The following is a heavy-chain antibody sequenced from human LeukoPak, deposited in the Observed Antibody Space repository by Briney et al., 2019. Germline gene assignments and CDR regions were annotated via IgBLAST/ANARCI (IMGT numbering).Heavy chain of an antibody. CDR2: IYYSGST. V-gene: IGHV4-59*01. Sequence: SETLSLTCTVSGGSISSYYWSWIRQPPGKGLEWIGYIYYSGSTNYNPSLKSRVTISVDTSKNQFSLKLSSVTAADTAVYYCARGGMATIRPYYFDYWGQGTLVTVSS. CDR1: GGSISSYY. CDR3: ARGGMATIRPYYFDY. J-gene: IGHJ4*02. D-gene: IGHD5-24*01.